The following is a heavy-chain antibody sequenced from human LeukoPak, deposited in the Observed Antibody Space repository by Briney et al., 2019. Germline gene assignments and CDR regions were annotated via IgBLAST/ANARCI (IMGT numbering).Heavy chain of an antibody. D-gene: IGHD6-19*01. J-gene: IGHJ6*03. CDR3: ARDLRSSGWYYMDV. V-gene: IGHV3-53*01. CDR1: GFTVSSNS. Sequence: GGSLRLSCTVSGFTVSSNSMSWVRQAPGKGLEWVSFIYSAGSIYYSDSVKGRFTISIDNSKNTLYLQMNSLRAEDTAVYYCARDLRSSGWYYMDVWGKGTTVTISS. CDR2: IYSAGSI.